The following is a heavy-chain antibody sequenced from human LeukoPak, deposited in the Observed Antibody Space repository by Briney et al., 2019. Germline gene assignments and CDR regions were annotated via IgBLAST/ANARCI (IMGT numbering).Heavy chain of an antibody. D-gene: IGHD2-2*01. J-gene: IGHJ5*02. Sequence: WGSLTLSCAASGFSYSHYAMNWVRQAPGKGLEWVSYLDSGSNDILYADSVRGRFFISRDDAPNTLYLQMRSLRGEYTAVYYCSRDTYQPQLIEPWGQGTLVTVSS. CDR3: SRDTYQPQLIEP. CDR1: GFSYSHYA. V-gene: IGHV3-21*05. CDR2: LDSGSNDI.